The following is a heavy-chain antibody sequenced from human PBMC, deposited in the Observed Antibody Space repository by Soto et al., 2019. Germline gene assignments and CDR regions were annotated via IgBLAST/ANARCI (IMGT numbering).Heavy chain of an antibody. D-gene: IGHD2-15*01. Sequence: EVQLVESAGGLVKPGGSLRLSCLASGFSFNEAWMNWVRQAPGQGLEWVGRIKTSAGGGATNYAAPVQGRFTISRDDSKNTLYLHMNSLRTEDTAIYYCTTGSVEGIWGQGTTVIVSS. CDR2: IKTSAGGGAT. CDR3: TTGSVEGI. V-gene: IGHV3-15*07. J-gene: IGHJ6*02. CDR1: GFSFNEAW.